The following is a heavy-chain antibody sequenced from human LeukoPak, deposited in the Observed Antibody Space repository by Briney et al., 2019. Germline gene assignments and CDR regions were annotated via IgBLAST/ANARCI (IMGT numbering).Heavy chain of an antibody. J-gene: IGHJ6*02. Sequence: GGSLRLSCAASGFTFSSYSMNWVRQAPGKGLEWVSSISSSSYIYYADSVKGRFTISRDNAMNSLYLQMNSLRAEDTAVYYCARNADILTDYYGMDVWGQGTTVTVSS. CDR1: GFTFSSYS. CDR2: ISSSSYI. CDR3: ARNADILTDYYGMDV. D-gene: IGHD3-9*01. V-gene: IGHV3-21*01.